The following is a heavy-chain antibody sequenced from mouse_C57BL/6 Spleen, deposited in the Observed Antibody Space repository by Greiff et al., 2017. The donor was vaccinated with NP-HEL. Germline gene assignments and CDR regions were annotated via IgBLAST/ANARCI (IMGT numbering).Heavy chain of an antibody. CDR1: GYAFSSSW. CDR3: ARLGDSHYYYAMDY. J-gene: IGHJ4*01. CDR2: IYPGDGDT. V-gene: IGHV1-82*01. Sequence: QVQLQQSGPELVKPGASVKISCKASGYAFSSSWMNWVKQRPGKGLEWIGRIYPGDGDTNYNGKFKGKATLTADKSSSTAYMQLSSLTSEDSAVYFCARLGDSHYYYAMDYWGQGTSVTVSS.